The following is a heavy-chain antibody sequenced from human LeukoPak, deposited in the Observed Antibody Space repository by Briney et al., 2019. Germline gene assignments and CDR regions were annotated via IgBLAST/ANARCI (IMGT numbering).Heavy chain of an antibody. D-gene: IGHD3-9*01. CDR3: VRDLTSGARFDF. Sequence: GTSLRLSCVASGFTFTDYAFNWVRQTPGKGMEWVAIISSDGNTQSYADPLKGRFTISRDNFRDTVFLELTTLRPEDTGLYYCVRDLTSGARFDFWGRGTLVTVSS. CDR2: ISSDGNTQ. V-gene: IGHV3-30*04. CDR1: GFTFTDYA. J-gene: IGHJ4*01.